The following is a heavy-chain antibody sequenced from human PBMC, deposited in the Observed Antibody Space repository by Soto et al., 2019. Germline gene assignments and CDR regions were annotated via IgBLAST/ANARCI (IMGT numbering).Heavy chain of an antibody. CDR1: GGSISSSSYY. J-gene: IGHJ4*02. D-gene: IGHD3-22*01. CDR3: ARVRDDSSGYYYVLHPYYDY. V-gene: IGHV4-39*01. Sequence: AETLSLTCTVSGGSISSSSYYRGWIRQPPGKGLEWIGSIYYSGSTYYNPSLKSRVTISVDTSKNQFSLKLSSVTAADTAVCYCARVRDDSSGYYYVLHPYYDYWGQGTLVTVS. CDR2: IYYSGST.